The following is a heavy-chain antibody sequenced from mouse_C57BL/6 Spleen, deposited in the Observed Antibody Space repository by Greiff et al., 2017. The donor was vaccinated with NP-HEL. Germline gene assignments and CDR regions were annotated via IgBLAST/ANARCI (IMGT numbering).Heavy chain of an antibody. CDR3: ARLYYDYAYYAMDY. CDR2: IYPGSGNT. Sequence: QVHVKQSGAELVRPGASVKLSCKASGYTFTDYYINWVKQRPGQGLEWIARIYPGSGNTYYNEKFKGKATLTAEKSSSTAYMQLSSLTSEDSAVYFCARLYYDYAYYAMDYWGQGTSVTVSS. J-gene: IGHJ4*01. CDR1: GYTFTDYY. V-gene: IGHV1-76*01. D-gene: IGHD2-4*01.